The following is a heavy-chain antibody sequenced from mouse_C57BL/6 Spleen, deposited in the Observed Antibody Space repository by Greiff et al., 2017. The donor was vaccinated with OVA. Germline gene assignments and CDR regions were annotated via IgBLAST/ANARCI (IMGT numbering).Heavy chain of an antibody. D-gene: IGHD2-2*01. CDR1: GFTFSSYG. CDR2: ISSGGSYT. V-gene: IGHV5-6*01. Sequence: EVKVVESGGDLVKPGGSLKLSCAASGFTFSSYGMSWVRQTPDKRLEWVATISSGGSYTYYPDSVKGRFTISRDNAKNTLYLQRSSLKSEDTAMYYGARQCTMVTTEAMDYWGQGTSVTVSS. CDR3: ARQCTMVTTEAMDY. J-gene: IGHJ4*01.